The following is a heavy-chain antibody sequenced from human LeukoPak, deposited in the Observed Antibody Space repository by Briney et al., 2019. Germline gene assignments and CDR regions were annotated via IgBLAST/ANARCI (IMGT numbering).Heavy chain of an antibody. CDR1: GFIFSSYG. CDR3: AKSQSLLSLGGPFDS. D-gene: IGHD3-16*01. Sequence: SGGSLRLSCAASGFIFSSYGMSWVRQAPGKGLEWVSGISGRGGATYSADSVKGRLTISRDNSKNTLYLHTNSLRAEDTAIYYCAKSQSLLSLGGPFDSWGQETLVTVSS. CDR2: ISGRGGAT. V-gene: IGHV3-23*01. J-gene: IGHJ4*02.